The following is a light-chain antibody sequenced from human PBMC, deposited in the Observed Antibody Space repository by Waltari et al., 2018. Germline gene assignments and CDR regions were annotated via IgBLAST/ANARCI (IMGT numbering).Light chain of an antibody. CDR3: ASFAGSNTL. Sequence: QSALTQPPSASGSPGQSVTISCTGTSTDIGVYNYVSWYQQHPGKAPKLLMYEAGERPAGVPDRFSGSKSGITASLTVVGLQTEDEADYYCASFAGSNTLFGGGTKLTVL. CDR1: STDIGVYNY. V-gene: IGLV2-8*01. J-gene: IGLJ2*01. CDR2: EAG.